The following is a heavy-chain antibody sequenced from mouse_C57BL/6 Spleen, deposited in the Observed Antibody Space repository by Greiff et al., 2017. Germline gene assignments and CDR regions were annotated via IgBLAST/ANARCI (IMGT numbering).Heavy chain of an antibody. V-gene: IGHV1-76*01. CDR3: ARHYYGFDY. Sequence: VQLQQSGAELVRPGASVKLSCKASGYTFTDYYINWVKQRPGQGLEWIARIYPGSGNTYYNEKFKGKATLTAKNSSSTAYMQLSSLTSEYSAVYFCARHYYGFDYWGQGTTLTVSS. D-gene: IGHD1-1*01. CDR1: GYTFTDYY. J-gene: IGHJ2*01. CDR2: IYPGSGNT.